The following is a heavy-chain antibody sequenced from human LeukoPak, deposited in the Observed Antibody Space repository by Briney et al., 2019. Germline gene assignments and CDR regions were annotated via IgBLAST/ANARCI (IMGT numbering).Heavy chain of an antibody. J-gene: IGHJ6*02. CDR2: IYYSGSA. Sequence: SETLSLTCTVSGGSISSYYWSWIRQPPGKGLEWIGYIYYSGSANYNPSLKSRVTISVDTSKNQFSLKLSSVTAADTAVYYCARDNSGYSYGLRYYYYYYGMDVWGQGTTVTVSS. CDR1: GGSISSYY. D-gene: IGHD5-18*01. CDR3: ARDNSGYSYGLRYYYYYYGMDV. V-gene: IGHV4-59*12.